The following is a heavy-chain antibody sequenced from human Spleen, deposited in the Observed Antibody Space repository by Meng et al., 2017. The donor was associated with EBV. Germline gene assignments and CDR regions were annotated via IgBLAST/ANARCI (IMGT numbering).Heavy chain of an antibody. D-gene: IGHD5-12*01. V-gene: IGHV2-5*02. Sequence: QTTLKESGPTLVKPTQTLTLTCNFSGISLNNRGVGVAWIRQPPGKALEWLAVIFWDADERYSPSLKNRLTITRDTSKSQVVLTMTSVDPVDTATYYCAHTVSGAGWFDTWGQGTLVTVSS. CDR3: AHTVSGAGWFDT. CDR2: IFWDADE. CDR1: GISLNNRGVG. J-gene: IGHJ5*02.